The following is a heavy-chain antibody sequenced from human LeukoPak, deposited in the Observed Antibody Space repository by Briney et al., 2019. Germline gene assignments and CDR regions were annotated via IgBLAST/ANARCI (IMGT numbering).Heavy chain of an antibody. CDR1: GFTFSDYC. CDR3: ARPMTTVTTGGAFDI. Sequence: GGSLRLSCAASGFTFSDYCMSWIRQAPGKGLEWVSYISSSGSTIYYADSVKGRLTISRDNAKNSLYLQMNSLRAEDTAVYYCARPMTTVTTGGAFDIWGQGTMVTVSS. J-gene: IGHJ3*02. D-gene: IGHD4-11*01. V-gene: IGHV3-11*01. CDR2: ISSSGSTI.